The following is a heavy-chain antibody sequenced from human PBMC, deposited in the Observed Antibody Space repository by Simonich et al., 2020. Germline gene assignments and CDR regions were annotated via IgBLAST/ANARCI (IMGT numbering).Heavy chain of an antibody. CDR1: GYTFTGYY. Sequence: QVQLVQSGAEVKKPGASVKVSCKASGYTFTGYYMHWVRQAPGQGLEWMGRINPNRGGTNYAKKFQGRVTMTRDTSISTAYMELSRLRSDDTAVYYCASGWDWGFSHMSDYWGQGTLVTVSS. CDR2: INPNRGGT. V-gene: IGHV1-2*06. CDR3: ASGWDWGFSHMSDY. D-gene: IGHD7-27*01. J-gene: IGHJ4*02.